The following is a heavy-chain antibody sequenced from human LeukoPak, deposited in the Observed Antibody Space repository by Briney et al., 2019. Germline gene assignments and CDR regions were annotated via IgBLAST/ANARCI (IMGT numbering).Heavy chain of an antibody. Sequence: PSETLSLTCAVSGGSVSSPSHYWGWIRQPPGKGLEWIGSISYSVSTNYNPSFKSRVTISVDTSKKQFSLKLTSVTAADTSVYYCARGYYGSGNNQYNWFDPWGQGTLVTVSP. CDR3: ARGYYGSGNNQYNWFDP. J-gene: IGHJ5*02. D-gene: IGHD3-10*01. CDR2: ISYSVST. CDR1: GGSVSSPSHY. V-gene: IGHV4-39*01.